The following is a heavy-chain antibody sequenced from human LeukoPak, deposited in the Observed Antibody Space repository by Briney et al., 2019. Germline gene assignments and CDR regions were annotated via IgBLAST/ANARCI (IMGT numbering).Heavy chain of an antibody. J-gene: IGHJ4*02. CDR1: GYSFTSYW. Sequence: LGESLKISCKGSGYSFTSYWIGWVRQLHGKGLGCMGIIYPGDSYTRYSPSFQGQVTISADKPISTAYLQWSSLKASDTAMYYCARRAGTSSTWSLLDYWGQGTLVTVSS. CDR2: IYPGDSYT. D-gene: IGHD6-13*01. CDR3: ARRAGTSSTWSLLDY. V-gene: IGHV5-51*01.